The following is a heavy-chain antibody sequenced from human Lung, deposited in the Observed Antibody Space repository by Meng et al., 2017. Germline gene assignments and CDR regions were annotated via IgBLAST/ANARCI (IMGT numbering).Heavy chain of an antibody. Sequence: QAQLVQAGGEVKKPGASAKVSCKASGYTFTNYGITWVRQAPGQGLEWMGWIYAYNGDTNYAQTLQGRVTMTTDTSTSTAYMELRSLRSDDTAVYYCARVEVGITSGDYWGQGTLVTVSS. CDR1: GYTFTNYG. V-gene: IGHV1-18*01. CDR2: IYAYNGDT. CDR3: ARVEVGITSGDY. D-gene: IGHD2-21*01. J-gene: IGHJ4*02.